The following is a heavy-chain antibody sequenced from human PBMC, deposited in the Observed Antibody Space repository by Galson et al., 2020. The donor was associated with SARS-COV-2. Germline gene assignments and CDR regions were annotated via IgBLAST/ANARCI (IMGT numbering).Heavy chain of an antibody. CDR3: VRISYFYDSRGYPPVVS. CDR1: GFSFSGYA. V-gene: IGHV3-48*04. CDR2: ISDSGSPI. D-gene: IGHD3-22*01. J-gene: IGHJ4*02. Sequence: GESLKISCAASGFSFSGYAMSWVRQTPGTGLEWISYISDSGSPIHYADSVKGRFTISRDNAKNSLFLQMNSLRAEDTGVYYCVRISYFYDSRGYPPVVSWGQGTLVTVSS.